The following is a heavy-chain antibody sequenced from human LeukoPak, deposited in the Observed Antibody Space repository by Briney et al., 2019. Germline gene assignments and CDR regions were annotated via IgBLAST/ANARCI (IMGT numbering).Heavy chain of an antibody. Sequence: PSETLSLTCAVSGGSFSDYYWTWIRQSPGRGLEWIGEINDSGDTRSNPSLKSRVSISTDTSRNQFSLNMSSVTAADTAVYYCARGDPGFSTLDLWGQGSLITVSS. CDR3: ARGDPGFSTLDL. J-gene: IGHJ5*02. CDR2: INDSGDT. CDR1: GGSFSDYY. D-gene: IGHD3-3*01. V-gene: IGHV4-34*01.